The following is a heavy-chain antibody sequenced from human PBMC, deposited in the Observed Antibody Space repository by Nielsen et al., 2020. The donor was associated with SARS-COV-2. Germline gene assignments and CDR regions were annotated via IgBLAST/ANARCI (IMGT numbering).Heavy chain of an antibody. CDR1: GYTFTSYY. CDR2: INPSGGRT. V-gene: IGHV1-46*01. Sequence: ASVKVSCKASGYTFTSYYIHWVRQAPGHGLEWMGVINPSGGRTTYAQKFQGRVTMTRDTSTSTVYLELSSLRSEDTAVYYCASGMKYGDNYYGMDVWGQGTTVTVSS. J-gene: IGHJ6*02. D-gene: IGHD4-17*01. CDR3: ASGMKYGDNYYGMDV.